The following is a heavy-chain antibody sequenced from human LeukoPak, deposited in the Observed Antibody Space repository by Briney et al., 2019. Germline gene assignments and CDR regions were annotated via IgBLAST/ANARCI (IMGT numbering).Heavy chain of an antibody. V-gene: IGHV4-34*01. CDR3: ARLPTASFWSGYQSFDY. J-gene: IGHJ4*02. CDR1: GGSFSGYY. CDR2: INHSGST. D-gene: IGHD3-3*01. Sequence: SETLSLTCAVYGGSFSGYYWSWIRQPPGKGLEWIGEINHSGSTNYNPSLKSRVTISVDTSKNQFSLKLSSVTAADTAVYYCARLPTASFWSGYQSFDYWGQGTLVTVSS.